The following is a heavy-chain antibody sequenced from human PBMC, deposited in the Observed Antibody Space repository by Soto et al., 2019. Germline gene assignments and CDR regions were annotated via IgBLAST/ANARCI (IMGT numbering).Heavy chain of an antibody. CDR3: AREPSRFLEWFGYFDD. D-gene: IGHD3-3*01. CDR1: GGSISSYY. V-gene: IGHV4-59*01. CDR2: IYYSGST. J-gene: IGHJ4*02. Sequence: PSETLSLTCTVSGGSISSYYWSWIRQPPGKGLEWIGYIYYSGSTNYNPSLKSRVTISVDTSKNQFSLKLSSVTAADTAVYYCAREPSRFLEWFGYFDDWGQGTLVTVSS.